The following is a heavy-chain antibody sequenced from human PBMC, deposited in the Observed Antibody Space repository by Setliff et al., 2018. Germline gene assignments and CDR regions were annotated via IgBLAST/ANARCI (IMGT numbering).Heavy chain of an antibody. CDR2: VYYSGIA. CDR3: ARGRIAERPEPIDY. CDR1: GGSISTYY. Sequence: SETLSLTCTVSGGSISTYYWSWIRQPPGKGLEWIGYVYYSGIANYSPSLKSRLTISVDTSNNQFSLKLTSVTAADTAVYFCARGRIAERPEPIDYWGQGTLVTVSS. J-gene: IGHJ4*02. D-gene: IGHD6-6*01. V-gene: IGHV4-59*12.